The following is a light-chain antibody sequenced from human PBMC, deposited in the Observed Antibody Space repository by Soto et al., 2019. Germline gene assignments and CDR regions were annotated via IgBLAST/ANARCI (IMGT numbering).Light chain of an antibody. J-gene: IGKJ5*01. CDR1: QSVSSN. Sequence: EIVMTQSPATLSVSPGERATFSCRASQSVSSNLAWYQQKPGQAPRLLIYGASIRATGIPARVSGSGSGTEFTLTISSLQSEDLAVYYCQQRSNWPDAFGQGTRLEIK. V-gene: IGKV3-15*01. CDR3: QQRSNWPDA. CDR2: GAS.